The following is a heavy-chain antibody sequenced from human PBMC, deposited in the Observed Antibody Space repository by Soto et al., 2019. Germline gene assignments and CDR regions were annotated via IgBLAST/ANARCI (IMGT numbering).Heavy chain of an antibody. CDR3: ARDQPGYSYGYGLGY. Sequence: GGSLRLSCAASGFSFSSYSMNWVRQAPGKGLEWVSSISSSSSYIYYADSVKGRFTISRDSAKNSLYLQMNSLRAEDTAVYYCARDQPGYSYGYGLGYWGQGTLVTVSS. CDR1: GFSFSSYS. D-gene: IGHD5-18*01. V-gene: IGHV3-21*01. J-gene: IGHJ4*02. CDR2: ISSSSSYI.